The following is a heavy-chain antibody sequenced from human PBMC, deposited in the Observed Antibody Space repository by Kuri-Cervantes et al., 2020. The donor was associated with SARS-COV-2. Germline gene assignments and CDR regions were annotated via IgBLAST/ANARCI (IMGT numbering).Heavy chain of an antibody. V-gene: IGHV1-69*06. J-gene: IGHJ4*02. CDR2: IIPIFGTA. CDR3: ARDYYYDSSGYYYRFDY. CDR1: GGTFSSYA. Sequence: SVKVSCKASGGTFSSYAISWVRQAPGQGLEWMGGIIPIFGTANYAHKFQGRVTITADKSTSTAYMEPSSLRSEDTAVYYCARDYYYDSSGYYYRFDYWGQGTLVTVSS. D-gene: IGHD3-22*01.